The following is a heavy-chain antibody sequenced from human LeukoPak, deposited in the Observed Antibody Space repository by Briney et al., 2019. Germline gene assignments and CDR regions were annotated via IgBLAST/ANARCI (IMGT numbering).Heavy chain of an antibody. CDR1: GDSISTSSYY. Sequence: SETLSLTCSVSGDSISTSSYYWGWIRQPPGKGLEWIGEINHSGSTNYNPSLKSRVTISIDTSKNQFSLKLSSVTAADTAVYYCAREADYYGRGWFDPWGQGTLVTVSS. CDR2: INHSGST. CDR3: AREADYYGRGWFDP. D-gene: IGHD3-10*01. J-gene: IGHJ5*02. V-gene: IGHV4-39*07.